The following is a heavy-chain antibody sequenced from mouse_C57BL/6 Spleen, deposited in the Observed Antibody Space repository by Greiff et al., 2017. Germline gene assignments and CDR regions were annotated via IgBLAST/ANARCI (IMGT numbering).Heavy chain of an antibody. Sequence: EVKVVESGGGLVKPGGSLKLSCAASGFTFSDYGMHWVRQAPEKGLEWVAYISSGSSTIYYADTVKGRFTISRDNAKNTLFLQMTSLRSEDTAMYYCARRWLLPDWYFDVWGTGTTVTVSS. D-gene: IGHD2-3*01. V-gene: IGHV5-17*01. CDR3: ARRWLLPDWYFDV. J-gene: IGHJ1*03. CDR1: GFTFSDYG. CDR2: ISSGSSTI.